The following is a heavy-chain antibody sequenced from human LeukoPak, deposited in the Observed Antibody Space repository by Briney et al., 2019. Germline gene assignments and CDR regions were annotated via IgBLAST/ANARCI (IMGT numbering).Heavy chain of an antibody. CDR1: GFTFDVYA. J-gene: IGHJ4*02. CDR3: ASSPEAGD. Sequence: GGSLRLSCAASGFTFDVYAMHCVRQAPGKGLEWVSCISWNSGSIGYADSVKGRFPISRDNAKKSLYLQMNSLRAEDTALYYCASSPEAGDWGQGTLVTVSS. V-gene: IGHV3-9*01. CDR2: ISWNSGSI. D-gene: IGHD2-2*01.